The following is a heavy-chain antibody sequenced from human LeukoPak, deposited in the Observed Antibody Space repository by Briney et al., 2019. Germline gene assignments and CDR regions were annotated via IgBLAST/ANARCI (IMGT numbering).Heavy chain of an antibody. J-gene: IGHJ6*02. V-gene: IGHV4-39*01. CDR1: GGSISSSTYY. CDR3: ATSGPGYYYGMDV. D-gene: IGHD2-15*01. CDR2: IYYSGYT. Sequence: SETLSLTCTVSGGSISSSTYYWGWIRQLPGKGLEWIGSIYYSGYTYHNPSLESRVTMSVETSKNQFSLKLTSVTAADTAVYYCATSGPGYYYGMDVWGQGTTVTVSS.